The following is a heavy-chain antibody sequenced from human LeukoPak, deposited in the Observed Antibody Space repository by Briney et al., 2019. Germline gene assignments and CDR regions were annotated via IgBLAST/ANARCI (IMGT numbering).Heavy chain of an antibody. D-gene: IGHD3-16*01. CDR2: ISFSGLST. CDR3: ANPRGGTNDYYSCYMDV. V-gene: IGHV3-23*01. J-gene: IGHJ6*03. CDR1: GFTFNKYA. Sequence: GGSLRLSCAASGFTFNKYALSWVRQPPGKGLEWVSTISFSGLSTYYADSVQGRFSVSRDDSKDTLYLEINSLRAEDTAVYYCANPRGGTNDYYSCYMDVGGKGTTVTVSS.